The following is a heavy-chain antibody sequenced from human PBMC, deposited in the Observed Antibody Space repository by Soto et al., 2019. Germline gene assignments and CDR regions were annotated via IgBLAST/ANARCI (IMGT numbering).Heavy chain of an antibody. J-gene: IGHJ4*02. D-gene: IGHD3-10*01. Sequence: LRLSCAASGFTFSSYAMSWVRQAPGKGLEWVSAISGSGGSTYYADSVKGRFTISRDNSKNTLYLQMNSLRAEDTAVYYCAKGLLWFGELLGPFDYWGQGTLVTVSS. CDR1: GFTFSSYA. CDR3: AKGLLWFGELLGPFDY. CDR2: ISGSGGST. V-gene: IGHV3-23*01.